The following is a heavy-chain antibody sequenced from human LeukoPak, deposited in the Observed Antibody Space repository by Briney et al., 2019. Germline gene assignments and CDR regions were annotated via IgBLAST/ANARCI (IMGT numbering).Heavy chain of an antibody. D-gene: IGHD2-21*02. J-gene: IGHJ3*02. CDR1: GGSISSSSYY. V-gene: IGHV4-39*01. CDR2: IYYSGST. Sequence: SETLSLTCTVSGGSISSSSYYWGWIRQPPGKGLEWIGSIYYSGSTYYNPSLKSRVTISVDTSKNQFSLKLSSVTAADTAVYYCARPIVVVTASAFVIWGQGTMVTVSS. CDR3: ARPIVVVTASAFVI.